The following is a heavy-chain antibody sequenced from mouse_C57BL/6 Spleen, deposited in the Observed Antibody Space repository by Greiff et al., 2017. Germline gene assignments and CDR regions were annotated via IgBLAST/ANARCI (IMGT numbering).Heavy chain of an antibody. CDR3: ARGGGYFDY. V-gene: IGHV5-17*01. CDR1: GFTFSDYG. Sequence: VQLQQSGGGLVKPGGSLKLSCAASGFTFSDYGMHWVRQAPEKGLEWVAYISSGSSTIYYADTVKGRFTISSDNAKNTLCLQMTSLRSEDTAMYYCARGGGYFDYWGQGTTLTVSS. CDR2: ISSGSSTI. J-gene: IGHJ2*01.